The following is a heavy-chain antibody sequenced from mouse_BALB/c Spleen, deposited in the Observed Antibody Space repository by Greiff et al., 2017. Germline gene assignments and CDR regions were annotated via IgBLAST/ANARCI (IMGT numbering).Heavy chain of an antibody. CDR3: ARDYYGSSGMDY. D-gene: IGHD1-1*01. Sequence: VMLVESGPGLVAPSQSLSITCTVSGFSLTSYGVHWVRQPPGKGLEWLGVIWAGGSTNYNSALMSRLSISKDNSKSQVFLKMNSLQTDDTAMYYCARDYYGSSGMDYWGQGTSVTVSS. J-gene: IGHJ4*01. V-gene: IGHV2-9*02. CDR2: IWAGGST. CDR1: GFSLTSYG.